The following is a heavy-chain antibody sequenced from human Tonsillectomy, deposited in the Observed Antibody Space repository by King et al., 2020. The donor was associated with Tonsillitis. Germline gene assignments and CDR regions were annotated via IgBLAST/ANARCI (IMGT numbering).Heavy chain of an antibody. CDR2: ISSNGART. CDR3: VSGFYDFWGGPGVN. V-gene: IGHV3-64D*06. Sequence: VQLVESGGALVQPGGSLRLSCSASGFTFSRYVMHWVRQAPGKGLESVSAISSNGARTYYAASVKGRFTISRDNSKNTLYLQMSSLRAEDTAVYYCVSGFYDFWGGPGVNWGQGTLVTVSS. D-gene: IGHD3-3*01. CDR1: GFTFSRYV. J-gene: IGHJ4*02.